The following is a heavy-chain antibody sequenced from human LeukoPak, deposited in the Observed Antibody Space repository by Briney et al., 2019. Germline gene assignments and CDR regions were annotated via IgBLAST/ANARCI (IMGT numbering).Heavy chain of an antibody. Sequence: SGTLSLTCAVYGGSFSGYYWSWIRQPPGKGLEWIGEINHSGSTNYNPSLKSRVTISVDTSKNQFSLKLSSVTAADTAVYYCARKPRIAAAGYNWFDPWGQGTLVTVSS. J-gene: IGHJ5*02. D-gene: IGHD6-13*01. CDR1: GGSFSGYY. CDR2: INHSGST. V-gene: IGHV4-34*01. CDR3: ARKPRIAAAGYNWFDP.